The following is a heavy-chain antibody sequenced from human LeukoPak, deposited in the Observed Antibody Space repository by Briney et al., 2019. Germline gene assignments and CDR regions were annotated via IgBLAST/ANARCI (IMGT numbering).Heavy chain of an antibody. J-gene: IGHJ4*02. CDR2: IIPIFGTA. CDR1: GGTFSSYA. V-gene: IGHV1-69*06. Sequence: ASVKVSCKASGGTFSSYAISWVRQAPGQGLEWMGGIIPIFGTANYAQKFQGRVTITADKSASTAYMELSSLRSEDTAVYYCAREAHDPKASFQYYFDYWGQGTLVTVSS. CDR3: AREAHDPKASFQYYFDY.